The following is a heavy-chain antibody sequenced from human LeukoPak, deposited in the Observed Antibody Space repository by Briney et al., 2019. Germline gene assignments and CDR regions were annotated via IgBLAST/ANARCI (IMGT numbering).Heavy chain of an antibody. CDR2: IYYSGST. Sequence: SETLSLTCTVSGGSISSGGYYWSWIRQHPGKGLEWIGYIYYSGSTYYNPSLKSRVTISVDTSKNQFSLKLSSVTAADTAVYYCAREDIVVVPAAETHYYYYGMDVWGQGTTVTVSS. CDR3: AREDIVVVPAAETHYYYYGMDV. V-gene: IGHV4-31*03. J-gene: IGHJ6*02. CDR1: GGSISSGGYY. D-gene: IGHD2-2*01.